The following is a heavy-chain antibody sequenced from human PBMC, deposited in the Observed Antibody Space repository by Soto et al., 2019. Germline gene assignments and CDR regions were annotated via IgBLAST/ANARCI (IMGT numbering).Heavy chain of an antibody. CDR1: GFTFSSYA. J-gene: IGHJ5*02. CDR3: AKDGVFSSTSFNWFDP. D-gene: IGHD2-2*01. Sequence: GGSLRLSCAASGFTFSSYAMSWVRQAPGKGLEWVSAISGSGGSTYYADSVKGRFTISRDNSKNRLYLQMNSLRAEDTAVYYCAKDGVFSSTSFNWFDPWGQGTLVTVSS. V-gene: IGHV3-23*01. CDR2: ISGSGGST.